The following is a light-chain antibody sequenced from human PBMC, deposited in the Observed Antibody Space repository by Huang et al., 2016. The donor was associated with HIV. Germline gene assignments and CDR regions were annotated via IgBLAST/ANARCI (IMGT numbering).Light chain of an antibody. CDR1: QGISNY. CDR2: AAS. CDR3: QQLNSFPREYT. Sequence: IQLTQSPSSLSASVGDRVTITCRASQGISNYLAWYQQKPGKAPKPLIFAASTLQSGGPSRFSGSGTGTDFTLTISSLQPEDFATYYCQQLNSFPREYTFGQGTKLEIK. V-gene: IGKV1-9*01. J-gene: IGKJ2*01.